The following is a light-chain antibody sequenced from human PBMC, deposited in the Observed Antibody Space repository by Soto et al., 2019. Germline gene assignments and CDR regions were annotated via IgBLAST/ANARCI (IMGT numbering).Light chain of an antibody. Sequence: EIVMTQSPGTLSVSPGERVTLSCRASQSVSSNLAWYQQKPGQAPRLLLYGASTRATGIPARFSGSGSGTEFTLTISSLQSEDFAVYYCLQYINWPFTFGQGPRWIS. CDR1: QSVSSN. CDR2: GAS. J-gene: IGKJ2*01. CDR3: LQYINWPFT. V-gene: IGKV3-15*01.